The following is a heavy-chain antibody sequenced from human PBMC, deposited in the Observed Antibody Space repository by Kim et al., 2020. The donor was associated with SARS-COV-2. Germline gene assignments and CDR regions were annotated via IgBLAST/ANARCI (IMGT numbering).Heavy chain of an antibody. Sequence: GGSLRLSCAASGFTFDDYAMHWVRQAPGKGLEWVSGISWNSGSIGYADSVKGRFTISRDNAKNSLYLQMNSLRAEDTALYYCAKDFYYGSGSLAYYYYGMDVWGQGTTVTVSS. CDR2: ISWNSGSI. CDR3: AKDFYYGSGSLAYYYYGMDV. J-gene: IGHJ6*02. D-gene: IGHD3-10*01. CDR1: GFTFDDYA. V-gene: IGHV3-9*01.